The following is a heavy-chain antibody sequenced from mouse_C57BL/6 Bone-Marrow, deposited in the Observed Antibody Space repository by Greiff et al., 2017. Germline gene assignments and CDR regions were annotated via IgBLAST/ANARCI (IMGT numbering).Heavy chain of an antibody. D-gene: IGHD4-1*01. Sequence: DVKLVESGGGLVKPGGSLKLSCAASGFTFSDYGMHWVRQAPEKGLEWVAYISSGSSTIYYADTVKGRFTISRDNAKNTLFLQMTSLRSEDTAMYYCAKLTGTPYWGQGTLVTVSA. J-gene: IGHJ3*01. V-gene: IGHV5-17*01. CDR3: AKLTGTPY. CDR1: GFTFSDYG. CDR2: ISSGSSTI.